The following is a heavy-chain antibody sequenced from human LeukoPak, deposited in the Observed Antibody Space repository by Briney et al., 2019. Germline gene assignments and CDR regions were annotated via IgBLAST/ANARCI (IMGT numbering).Heavy chain of an antibody. CDR1: GFTFDDYA. V-gene: IGHV3-9*03. CDR3: ARGTGNGWYYYFDY. CDR2: ISWNSGSI. Sequence: GGSLRLSCAASGFTFDDYAMHWVRQAPGKGLDWVSGISWNSGSIAYADSVKGRFTISRDNAKNSLYLQMNSLGAEDMALYYCARGTGNGWYYYFDYWGQGTLVTVSS. D-gene: IGHD6-19*01. J-gene: IGHJ4*02.